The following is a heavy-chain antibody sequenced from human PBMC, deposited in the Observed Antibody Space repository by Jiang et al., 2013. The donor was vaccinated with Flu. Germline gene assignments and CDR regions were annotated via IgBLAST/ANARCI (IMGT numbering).Heavy chain of an antibody. D-gene: IGHD3-3*01. Sequence: SCKASGYTFTSYGISWVRQAPGQGLDGWMDQRLTMVTQTMHRSSRGRVTMTTDTSTSTAYMELRSLRSDDTAVYYCARYDADLRFLEWLSSPSGYYGMDVWGQGTTVTVSS. V-gene: IGHV1-18*04. CDR2: QRLTMVT. CDR1: GYTFTSYG. J-gene: IGHJ6*02. CDR3: ARYDADLRFLEWLSSPSGYYGMDV.